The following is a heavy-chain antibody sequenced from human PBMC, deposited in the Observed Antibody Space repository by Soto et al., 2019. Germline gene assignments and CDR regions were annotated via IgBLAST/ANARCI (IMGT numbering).Heavy chain of an antibody. Sequence: QVQLVESGGGVVQPGRSLRLSCGASGFTFSNYGLHWVRQAPGKGLECVAVIWYDGSHEYYADSVKGRFTISRDNSKNTLFLQMNSLRPEDTAVYFCARTSILRLKNWYFDLWGRGTLVTVSS. CDR1: GFTFSNYG. D-gene: IGHD5-12*01. CDR3: ARTSILRLKNWYFDL. V-gene: IGHV3-33*01. J-gene: IGHJ2*01. CDR2: IWYDGSHE.